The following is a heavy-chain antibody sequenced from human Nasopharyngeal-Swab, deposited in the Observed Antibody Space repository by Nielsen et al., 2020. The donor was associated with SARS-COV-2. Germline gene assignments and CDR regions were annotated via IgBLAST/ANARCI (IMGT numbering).Heavy chain of an antibody. CDR2: IYHRGTT. CDR1: GGSFSSYY. V-gene: IGHV4-59*12. J-gene: IGHJ2*01. Sequence: SETLSLTCTVSGGSFSSYYWSWIRQPPEKGLEWIGYIYHRGTTNYNPSLKSRVTMSVDTSKNQFSLKLSSVTAADTAVYYCARGTAYGDYWYFDLWGRGTLVTVSS. D-gene: IGHD4-17*01. CDR3: ARGTAYGDYWYFDL.